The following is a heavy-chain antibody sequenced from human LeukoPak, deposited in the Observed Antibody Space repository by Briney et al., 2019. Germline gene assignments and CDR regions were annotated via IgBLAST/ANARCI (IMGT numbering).Heavy chain of an antibody. V-gene: IGHV4-59*01. CDR1: GGSLSSCY. D-gene: IGHD3-22*01. Sequence: PSETLSLTCTVSGGSLSSCYWSWIRQPPGKGLEWIGYIYYSGSTNYNPSLKSRVTISVDTSKNQFSLKLSSVTAADTAVYYCARDGFSGLDAFDIWGKGTMVTVSS. CDR2: IYYSGST. J-gene: IGHJ3*02. CDR3: ARDGFSGLDAFDI.